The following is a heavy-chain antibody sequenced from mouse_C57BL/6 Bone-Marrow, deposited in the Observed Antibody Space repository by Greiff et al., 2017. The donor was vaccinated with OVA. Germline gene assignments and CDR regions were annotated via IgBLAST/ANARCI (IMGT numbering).Heavy chain of an antibody. D-gene: IGHD2-1*01. CDR1: GYTFTSYW. Sequence: VQLQQPGTELVKPGASVKLSCKASGYTFTSYWMHWVKQRPGQGLEWIGNINPSNGGTNYNEKFKSKATLTVDKSSSTAYMQLNSLTSEDSAVYYCAERAYGNYRYFDVWGTGTTVTVSS. CDR3: AERAYGNYRYFDV. J-gene: IGHJ1*03. V-gene: IGHV1-53*01. CDR2: INPSNGGT.